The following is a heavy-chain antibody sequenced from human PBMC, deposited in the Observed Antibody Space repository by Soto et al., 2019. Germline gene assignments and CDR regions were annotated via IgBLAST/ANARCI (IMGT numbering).Heavy chain of an antibody. CDR1: GFTFSIYG. CDR2: IYYDGSDK. D-gene: IGHD3-22*01. J-gene: IGHJ6*02. Sequence: QVQLVESGGGVVQPGGSLRLSCAASGFTFSIYGMHWVRQAPGRGVEWVAVIYYDGSDKYYADSVKGRFTISRDNSKNTLYLELNTLRADDTAVYYCARDPDSYDSNEDTFFYYYSTMDVWGQGTTVTVSS. CDR3: ARDPDSYDSNEDTFFYYYSTMDV. V-gene: IGHV3-33*01.